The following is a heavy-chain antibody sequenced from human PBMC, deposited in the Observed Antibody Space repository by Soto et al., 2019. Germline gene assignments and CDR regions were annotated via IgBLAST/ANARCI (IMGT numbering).Heavy chain of an antibody. J-gene: IGHJ6*02. V-gene: IGHV3-30-3*01. CDR3: ATEGYYDSRGYPYGIDV. CDR1: GFNFSDYV. D-gene: IGHD3-22*01. Sequence: PGESLKISCTASGFNFSDYVVHWVRQAPGRGLEWMAFISFDGSNEYYADFVKGRFTISRDNSKNMIYLQLNSLRADDAAVYFCATEGYYDSRGYPYGIDVWGQGTTVTVSS. CDR2: ISFDGSNE.